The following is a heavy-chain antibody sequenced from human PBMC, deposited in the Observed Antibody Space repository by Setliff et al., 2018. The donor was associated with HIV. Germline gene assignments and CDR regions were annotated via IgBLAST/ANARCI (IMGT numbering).Heavy chain of an antibody. D-gene: IGHD3-16*01. CDR1: GYTFPSYY. CDR2: INPGGGSI. J-gene: IGHJ6*02. V-gene: IGHV1-46*01. CDR3: ARGWGGQDSNYYGMDV. Sequence: ASVKVSCKASGYTFPSYYMHWVRQAPGQGLEGMGVINPGGGSITYAQKFQGRVTMTRDTSTSTVHMELSSLRSEDTAMYYCARGWGGQDSNYYGMDVWGQGTTVTVSS.